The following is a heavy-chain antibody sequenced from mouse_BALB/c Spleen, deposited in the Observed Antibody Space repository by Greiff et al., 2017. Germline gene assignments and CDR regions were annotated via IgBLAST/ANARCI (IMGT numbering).Heavy chain of an antibody. J-gene: IGHJ4*01. V-gene: IGHV1-9*01. CDR3: ARPFITTAKKYSLYYAMDY. Sequence: VKLMESGAELMKPGASVKISCKATGYTFSSYWIEWVKQRPGHGLEWIGEILPGSGSTNYNEKFKGKATFTADTSSNTAYMQLSSLTSEDSAVYYCARPFITTAKKYSLYYAMDYWGQGTSVTVSS. CDR1: GYTFSSYW. CDR2: ILPGSGST. D-gene: IGHD1-2*01.